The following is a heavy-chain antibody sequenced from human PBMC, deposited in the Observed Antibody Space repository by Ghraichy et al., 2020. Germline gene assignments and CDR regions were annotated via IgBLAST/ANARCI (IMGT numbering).Heavy chain of an antibody. CDR1: GFTLRNYA. J-gene: IGHJ4*02. CDR2: INAGGNP. V-gene: IGHV3-23*01. D-gene: IGHD6-13*01. CDR3: AGHSSTSRPQDY. Sequence: GGSLRLSCATSGFTLRNYAMSWVRQAPGKGLEWVSAINAGGNPYYADPVKGRFTISRDTSSNTLYLQMNSLRAEDTAIYYCAGHSSTSRPQDYWGQGTLVTVSS.